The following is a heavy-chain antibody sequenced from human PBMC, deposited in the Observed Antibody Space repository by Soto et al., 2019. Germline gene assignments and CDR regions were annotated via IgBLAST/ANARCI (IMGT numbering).Heavy chain of an antibody. J-gene: IGHJ4*02. CDR3: ATFDGSSSNTDY. D-gene: IGHD6-6*01. CDR1: GYTLTELS. V-gene: IGHV1-24*01. CDR2: FDPEDGET. Sequence: ASVKGSCKVSGYTLTELSMHWVRQAPGKGLEWMGGFDPEDGETIYAQKFQGRVTMTEDTSTDTAYMELSSLRSEDTAVYYCATFDGSSSNTDYWGQGTLVTVAS.